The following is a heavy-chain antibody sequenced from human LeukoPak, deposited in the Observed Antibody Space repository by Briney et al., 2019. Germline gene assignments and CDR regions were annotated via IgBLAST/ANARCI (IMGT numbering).Heavy chain of an antibody. Sequence: GGSLRLSCAASGFTVSINYMSWVRQAPGKGLEWVSVIYSGGSTYYADSVKGRFTISRDNSKNTLYLQMNSLRAEDTAVYYCARARVIGDIVATDYYYYYGIDVWGQGTTVTISS. CDR1: GFTVSINY. V-gene: IGHV3-53*01. J-gene: IGHJ6*02. D-gene: IGHD5-12*01. CDR3: ARARVIGDIVATDYYYYYGIDV. CDR2: IYSGGST.